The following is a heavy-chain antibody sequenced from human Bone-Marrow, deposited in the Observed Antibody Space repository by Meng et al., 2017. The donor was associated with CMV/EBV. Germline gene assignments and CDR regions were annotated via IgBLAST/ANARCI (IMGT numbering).Heavy chain of an antibody. Sequence: ASVKVSCKASGYTFTSYYMHWVRQAPGQGLEWMGIINPSGGSTSYAQKFQGRVTMTRDTSISTAYMELSRLRSDDTAVYYCATSSAAVNWFDPWGQGTLVTVSS. J-gene: IGHJ5*02. D-gene: IGHD6-6*01. CDR1: GYTFTSYY. CDR2: INPSGGST. V-gene: IGHV1-46*01. CDR3: ATSSAAVNWFDP.